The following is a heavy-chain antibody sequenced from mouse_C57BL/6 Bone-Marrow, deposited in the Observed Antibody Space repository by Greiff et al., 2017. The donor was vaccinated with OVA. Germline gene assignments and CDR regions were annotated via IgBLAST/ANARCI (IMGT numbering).Heavy chain of an antibody. V-gene: IGHV14-1*01. CDR2: IDPEDGDT. CDR1: GFNIKDYY. J-gene: IGHJ2*01. D-gene: IGHD1-1*01. CDR3: TPHYYGSSYGDY. Sequence: VTLKVSGAELVRPGASVKLSCTASGFNIKDYYMHWVKQRPEQGLEWIGRIDPEDGDTEYAPKFQGKATMTADTSSNTAYLQLSSLTSEDTAVYYCTPHYYGSSYGDYWGQGTTLTVSS.